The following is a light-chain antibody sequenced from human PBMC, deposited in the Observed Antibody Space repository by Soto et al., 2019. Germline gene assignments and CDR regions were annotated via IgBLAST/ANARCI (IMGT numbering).Light chain of an antibody. CDR3: QQYDSYSVT. J-gene: IGKJ1*01. CDR2: GAS. Sequence: EIVLAQPLAILSLSLWQRATLPCVASQSVGGYLAWYQQKPGQAPRLLIYGASSRATGIPARFSGSGSGTEFTLTITSLQPDDFATYYCQQYDSYSVTFGQGTKVDI. CDR1: QSVGGY. V-gene: IGKV3-15*01.